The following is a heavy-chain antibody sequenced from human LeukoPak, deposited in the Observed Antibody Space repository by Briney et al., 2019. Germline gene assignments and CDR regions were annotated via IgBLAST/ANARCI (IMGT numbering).Heavy chain of an antibody. CDR3: ARLDTTRSGSYNYYYYMDV. D-gene: IGHD3-10*01. Sequence: GSLRLSCAASGFTFSSYAMSGVRQPPGKGLEWIGEINHSGSTNYNPSLKSRVTISVDTSKNQFSLKLSSVTAADTAVYYCARLDTTRSGSYNYYYYMDVWGKGTTVTISS. J-gene: IGHJ6*03. CDR1: GFTFSSYA. CDR2: INHSGST. V-gene: IGHV4-34*01.